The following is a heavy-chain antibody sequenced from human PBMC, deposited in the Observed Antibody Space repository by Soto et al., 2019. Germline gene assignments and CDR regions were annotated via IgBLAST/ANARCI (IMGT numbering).Heavy chain of an antibody. J-gene: IGHJ5*02. V-gene: IGHV1-3*01. CDR1: GYTFTSYA. CDR2: INAGNGNT. D-gene: IGHD3-3*01. Sequence: RASVKVSCKASGYTFTSYAMHWVRQAPGQRLEWMGWINAGNGNTKYSQKFQGRVTITRDTSASTAYMELSSLRSEDTAVYYCARGRFLEWSNWFDAWGQGTLVTVSS. CDR3: ARGRFLEWSNWFDA.